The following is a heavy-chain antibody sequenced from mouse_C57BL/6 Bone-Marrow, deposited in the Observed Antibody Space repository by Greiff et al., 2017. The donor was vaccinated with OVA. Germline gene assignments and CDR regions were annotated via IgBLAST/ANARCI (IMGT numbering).Heavy chain of an antibody. V-gene: IGHV1-50*01. CDR2: IDPSDSYT. CDR3: ASIGYYFAY. CDR1: GYTFTSYW. J-gene: IGHJ3*01. Sequence: QVQLQQPGAELVKPGASVKLSCKASGYTFTSYWMQWVKQRPGQGLEWIGEIDPSDSYTNYNQKFKGKATLTVDTSSSTAYMQLSSLTSEDSAVYYCASIGYYFAYWGQGTLVTVSA. D-gene: IGHD2-3*01.